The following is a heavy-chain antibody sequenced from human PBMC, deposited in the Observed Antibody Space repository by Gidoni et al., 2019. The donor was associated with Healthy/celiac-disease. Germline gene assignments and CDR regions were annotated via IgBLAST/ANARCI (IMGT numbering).Heavy chain of an antibody. D-gene: IGHD2-15*01. J-gene: IGHJ4*02. CDR1: GGTFSSYA. Sequence: QVQLVQSGAEVKKPGSSVKVSCKASGGTFSSYAISWVRQAPGQGLEWMGRIIPILGIANYAQKFQGRVTITADKSTSTAYMELSSLRSEDTAVYYCARDWDCSGGSCFGYWGQGTLVTVSS. CDR3: ARDWDCSGGSCFGY. V-gene: IGHV1-69*04. CDR2: IIPILGIA.